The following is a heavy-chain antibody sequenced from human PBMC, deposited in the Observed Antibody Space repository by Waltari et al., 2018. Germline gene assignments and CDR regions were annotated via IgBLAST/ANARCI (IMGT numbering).Heavy chain of an antibody. CDR3: AKHRDPGHSFDI. Sequence: EVQLLESGGGLVQPGGSLRLSCAASGFTFSSYAMSWVRQAPGKGLEWVSVIYSGVSTYYADSVKGRFTISRDNSKNTLYLQMNSLRAEDTAVYYCAKHRDPGHSFDIWGQGTTVTVSS. J-gene: IGHJ3*02. V-gene: IGHV3-23*03. CDR1: GFTFSSYA. D-gene: IGHD2-21*01. CDR2: IYSGVST.